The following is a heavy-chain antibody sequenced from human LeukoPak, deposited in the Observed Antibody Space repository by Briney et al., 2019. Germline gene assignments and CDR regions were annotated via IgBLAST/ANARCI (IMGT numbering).Heavy chain of an antibody. J-gene: IGHJ6*03. CDR3: ARLFGGRLKQQLPPPSYYYMDV. D-gene: IGHD6-13*01. CDR2: IYYSGST. V-gene: IGHV4-31*03. CDR1: GGSISSGGYY. Sequence: TLSLTCTVSGGSISSGGYYWSWIRQHPGKGLEWIGYIYYSGSTYYNPSLKSRVTISVDTSKNQFSLKLSSVTAADTAVYYCARLFGGRLKQQLPPPSYYYMDVWGKGTTVTVSS.